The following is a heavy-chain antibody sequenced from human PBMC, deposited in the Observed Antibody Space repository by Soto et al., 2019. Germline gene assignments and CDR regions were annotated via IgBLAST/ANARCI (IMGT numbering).Heavy chain of an antibody. CDR2: IRSKDYGGTT. CDR1: GFTFGYFS. J-gene: IGHJ4*02. V-gene: IGHV3-49*02. CDR3: TREIHYFDS. Sequence: PGGSLRLSCATSGFTFGYFSISWVRQAPGRGLEWVGFIRSKDYGGTTEYAASVKGRFAISRDDSTGIAYLQMNSLKIEDTAVYYCTREIHYFDSWGQGTLVTVSS.